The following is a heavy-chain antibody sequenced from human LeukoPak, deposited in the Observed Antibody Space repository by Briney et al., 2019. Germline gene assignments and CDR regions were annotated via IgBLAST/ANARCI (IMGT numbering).Heavy chain of an antibody. CDR3: SRWRVPTTTVFYYGMDV. V-gene: IGHV4-59*01. CDR2: FYYSGST. CDR1: GGSISGYF. Sequence: SVTLSLTCTVSGGSISGYFWSWIRQAPGKELEWIGYFYYSGSTNYNPSLKSRVTISVDTSKNQFSLKLSSVTAADTAVYFCSRWRVPTTTVFYYGMDVWGKGTTVTVTS. D-gene: IGHD2/OR15-2a*01. J-gene: IGHJ6*04.